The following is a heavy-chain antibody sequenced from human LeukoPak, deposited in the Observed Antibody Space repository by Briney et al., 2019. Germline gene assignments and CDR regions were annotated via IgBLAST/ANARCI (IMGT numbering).Heavy chain of an antibody. D-gene: IGHD3-9*01. J-gene: IGHJ4*02. V-gene: IGHV3-21*01. CDR1: GFTFSSYA. Sequence: PGGPLRLSCAASGFTFSSYAMSWVRQAPGKGLEWVSSIGISSNKIYYADSVKGRFIISRDNAKYSLYLEMNSLRAEDTAVYYCARDLSTWGQGTLVTVSS. CDR3: ARDLST. CDR2: IGISSNKI.